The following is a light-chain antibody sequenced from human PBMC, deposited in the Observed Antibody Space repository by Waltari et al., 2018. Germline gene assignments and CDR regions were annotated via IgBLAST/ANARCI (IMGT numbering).Light chain of an antibody. CDR3: SSYTSSSIVV. V-gene: IGLV2-14*01. CDR2: DVS. Sequence: QSALTQPASVSGSPGQSITISCTGTSSDVGGYNYVSWYQQHPGKAPKLMIYDVSNRPSGVSNRFSGSKSGHTDSLTISGLQAEDEADYYCSSYTSSSIVVFGGGTKLTVL. CDR1: SSDVGGYNY. J-gene: IGLJ2*01.